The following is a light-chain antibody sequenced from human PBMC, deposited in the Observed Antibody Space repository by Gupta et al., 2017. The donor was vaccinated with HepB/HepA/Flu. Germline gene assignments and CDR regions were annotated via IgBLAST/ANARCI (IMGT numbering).Light chain of an antibody. CDR3: AAWDDSLSGYV. CDR1: SSNSGSNN. J-gene: IGLJ1*01. V-gene: IGLV1-47*01. CDR2: RNN. Sequence: QSVLTQPPSASGTPGQRVSISCSGSSSNSGSNNVYWYQQFPVSAPKLLIYRNNQRPSGVPGRFSGSKSGTSASLAISGLRSEDEADYHCAAWDDSLSGYVFGTVTKVTVL.